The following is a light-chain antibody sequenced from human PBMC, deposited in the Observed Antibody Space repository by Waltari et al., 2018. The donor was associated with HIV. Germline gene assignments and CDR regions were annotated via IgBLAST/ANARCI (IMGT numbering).Light chain of an antibody. Sequence: QSALTPPASVSGSPGQSITISCTGTTRDVGSYNLVSWYQQHPGKAPKLTIYEVSKRPSGVSNRFHGSKSGNTASLTISGLQAEDEADYYCCSYAGTSTYVAFGGGTKLTVL. CDR3: CSYAGTSTYVA. J-gene: IGLJ2*01. CDR1: TRDVGSYNL. CDR2: EVS. V-gene: IGLV2-23*02.